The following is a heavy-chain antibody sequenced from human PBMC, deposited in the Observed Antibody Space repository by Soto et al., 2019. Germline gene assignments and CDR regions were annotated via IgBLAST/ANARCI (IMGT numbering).Heavy chain of an antibody. D-gene: IGHD1-1*01. CDR1: GFTFSSYW. V-gene: IGHV3-7*03. CDR3: ARVRSTGSRYFDL. J-gene: IGHJ2*01. Sequence: GGSLRLSCAASGFTFSSYWMSWVRQAPGKGLEWVANIKQDGSEKYYVDSVKGRFTISRDNAKNSLYLQMNSLRAEDTALYYCARVRSTGSRYFDLWGRGTLVTVSS. CDR2: IKQDGSEK.